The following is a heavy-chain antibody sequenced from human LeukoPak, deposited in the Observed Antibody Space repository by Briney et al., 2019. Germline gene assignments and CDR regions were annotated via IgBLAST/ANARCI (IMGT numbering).Heavy chain of an antibody. D-gene: IGHD1-26*01. J-gene: IGHJ4*02. CDR2: ISSSSSYI. CDR1: GFTFSSYS. Sequence: GGSLRLSCAASGFTFSSYSMNWVRQAPGKGLGWVSSISSSSSYIYYADSVKGRFTISRDNAKNSLYLQMNSLRAEDTAVYYCARDPRSREPLDYWGQGTLVTVSS. V-gene: IGHV3-21*01. CDR3: ARDPRSREPLDY.